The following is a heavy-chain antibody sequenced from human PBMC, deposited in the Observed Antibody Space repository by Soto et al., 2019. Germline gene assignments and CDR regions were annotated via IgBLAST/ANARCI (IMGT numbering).Heavy chain of an antibody. CDR2: INWNGGST. V-gene: IGHV3-20*04. D-gene: IGHD1-26*01. CDR3: ARDLSGWELLGFDY. J-gene: IGHJ4*02. CDR1: GFTFDDYG. Sequence: GGSLRLSCAASGFTFDDYGMSWVRQAPGKGLEWVSGINWNGGSTGYADSVKGRFTISRDNAKNSLYLQMNSLRAEDTALYYCARDLSGWELLGFDYWGQGTLVTVSS.